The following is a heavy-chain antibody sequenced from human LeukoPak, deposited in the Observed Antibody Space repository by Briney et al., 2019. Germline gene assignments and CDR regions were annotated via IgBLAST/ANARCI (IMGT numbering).Heavy chain of an antibody. CDR1: GGSISSYY. CDR2: IYYSGST. Sequence: SETLSLTCTVSGGSISSYYWSWTRQPPGKGLEWIGYIYYSGSTYYNPSLKSRVTISVDTSKNQFSLKLSSVTAADTAVYYCARDPYGDYPFDYWGQGTLVTVSS. J-gene: IGHJ4*02. V-gene: IGHV4-59*12. D-gene: IGHD4-17*01. CDR3: ARDPYGDYPFDY.